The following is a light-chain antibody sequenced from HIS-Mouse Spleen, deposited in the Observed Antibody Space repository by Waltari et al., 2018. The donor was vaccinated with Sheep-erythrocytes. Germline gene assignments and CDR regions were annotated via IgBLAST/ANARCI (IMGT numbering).Light chain of an antibody. Sequence: QSALTQPASVSGSPGQSITISCTGTSSDVGSYNLASWYQQHPGKAPKLMIYEGSKRPSGVSNRCSSSKSGNTASLTISGLQAEDEADYYCCSYAGSSTFVVFGGGTKLTVL. CDR2: EGS. V-gene: IGLV2-23*03. CDR1: SSDVGSYNL. CDR3: CSYAGSSTFVV. J-gene: IGLJ2*01.